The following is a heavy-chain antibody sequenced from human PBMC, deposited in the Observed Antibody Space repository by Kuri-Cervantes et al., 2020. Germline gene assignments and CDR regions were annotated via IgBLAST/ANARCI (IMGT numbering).Heavy chain of an antibody. D-gene: IGHD1-20*01. V-gene: IGHV1-8*01. CDR1: GYTFASYD. Sequence: GGSLRLSCKASGYTFASYDINWVRQATGQGLEWMGWMNPNSGNTGYAQKFQGRVTMTRNTSISTAYMELSSLRSEDTAVYYCARGRYNWNDGDENFDYWGQGTLVTVSS. J-gene: IGHJ4*02. CDR2: MNPNSGNT. CDR3: ARGRYNWNDGDENFDY.